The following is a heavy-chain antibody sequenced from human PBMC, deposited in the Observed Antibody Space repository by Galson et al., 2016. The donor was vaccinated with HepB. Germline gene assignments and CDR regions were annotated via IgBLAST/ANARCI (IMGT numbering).Heavy chain of an antibody. D-gene: IGHD2-2*01. CDR3: ATMPDS. Sequence: TLSLTCTVSGGSITSGTKYWTWIRQPAGKGLEWIGGISTSGTTNYNPSLRSRVTISVDTSNTHPSLKLGSVTASDTAMYYCATMPDSWDQGTLVTVSS. CDR2: ISTSGTT. CDR1: GGSITSGTKY. J-gene: IGHJ4*02. V-gene: IGHV4-61*02.